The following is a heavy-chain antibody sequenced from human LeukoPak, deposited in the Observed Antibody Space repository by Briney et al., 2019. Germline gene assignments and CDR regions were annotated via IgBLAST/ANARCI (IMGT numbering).Heavy chain of an antibody. V-gene: IGHV4-59*01. J-gene: IGHJ4*02. CDR3: ARSKSGWELHQFDY. D-gene: IGHD1-26*01. CDR1: GGSISSYY. Sequence: PSETLSLTCTVSGGSISSYYWSWIRQPPGKGLEWIGYIYYSGRTKYNPSLKSQVTMSVDTSKNQFSLKVSSVTATDTAVYYCARSKSGWELHQFDYWGQGTLVTASS. CDR2: IYYSGRT.